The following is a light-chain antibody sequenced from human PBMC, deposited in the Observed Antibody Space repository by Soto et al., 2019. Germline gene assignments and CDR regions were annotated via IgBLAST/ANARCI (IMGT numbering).Light chain of an antibody. CDR1: SSDVGTYNL. Sequence: QSVLTQPASVSGSPGQSITISCTGTSSDVGTYNLVSWHQQHPGKAPKLMIYEVSKRPSGVSTRFSGSKSGNTASLTISGLQAEDEADYYCCSYARSSSYVFGTGTKLTVL. CDR3: CSYARSSSYV. V-gene: IGLV2-23*02. CDR2: EVS. J-gene: IGLJ1*01.